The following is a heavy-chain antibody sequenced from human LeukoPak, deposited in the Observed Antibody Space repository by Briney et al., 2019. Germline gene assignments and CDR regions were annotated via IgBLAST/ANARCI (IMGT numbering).Heavy chain of an antibody. J-gene: IGHJ4*02. CDR2: ISWNSGSI. CDR3: AKDYIRYSGSPKGPFDY. Sequence: GGSLRLSCAASGFTFDDYAMHWVRHAPGKGLEWVSGISWNSGSIGYADSVKGRFTISRDNAKNSLYLQMNSLRAEDTALYYCAKDYIRYSGSPKGPFDYWGQGSLVTVSS. D-gene: IGHD1-26*01. V-gene: IGHV3-9*01. CDR1: GFTFDDYA.